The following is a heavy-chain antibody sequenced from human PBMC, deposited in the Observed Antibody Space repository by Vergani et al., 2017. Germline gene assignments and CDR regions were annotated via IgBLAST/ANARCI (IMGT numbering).Heavy chain of an antibody. Sequence: QVQLQESGPGLVKPSETLSLTCTVSGYSISSGYYWGWIRQPPGKGLEWSGSIYHSGSTYYNPSLKSRVTISVDTSKNQFSLKLSSVTAADTAVYYCARENYDYVWGSYRYLTDYWGQGTLVTVSS. J-gene: IGHJ4*02. CDR3: ARENYDYVWGSYRYLTDY. CDR2: IYHSGST. V-gene: IGHV4-38-2*02. CDR1: GYSISSGYY. D-gene: IGHD3-16*02.